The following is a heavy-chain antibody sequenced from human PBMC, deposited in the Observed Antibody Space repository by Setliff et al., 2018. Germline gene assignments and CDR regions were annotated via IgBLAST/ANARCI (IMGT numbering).Heavy chain of an antibody. CDR3: ARLKYYNSGTYCGNCDYYSGMDV. CDR1: GDSMSDHH. CDR2: ISHSVAT. Sequence: KPSETLSLTCTVSGDSMSDHHWSWVRQSPGKGLDWIGYISHSVATKYNPSHKSRFAISIDVSKKQFSLELNSVTPADTAKYYCARLKYYNSGTYCGNCDYYSGMDVCGKGTTVPVSS. V-gene: IGHV4-59*11. D-gene: IGHD3-22*01. J-gene: IGHJ6*04.